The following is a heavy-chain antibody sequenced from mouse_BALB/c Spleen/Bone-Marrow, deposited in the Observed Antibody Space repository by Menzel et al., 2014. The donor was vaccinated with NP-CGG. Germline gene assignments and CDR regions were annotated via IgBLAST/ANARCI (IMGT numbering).Heavy chain of an antibody. Sequence: LVESGASVKMSCKASGYTFTDYYMKWVKQSHGKRLEWIGDINPNNGGTSYNQTFKGKATLTVDKSSSTAYMQLYSLTSEDSAVYYCARSCDYDYEGTWFAYWGQGTLVTVSA. CDR1: GYTFTDYY. V-gene: IGHV1-26*01. CDR3: ARSCDYDYEGTWFAY. CDR2: INPNNGGT. J-gene: IGHJ3*01. D-gene: IGHD2-4*01.